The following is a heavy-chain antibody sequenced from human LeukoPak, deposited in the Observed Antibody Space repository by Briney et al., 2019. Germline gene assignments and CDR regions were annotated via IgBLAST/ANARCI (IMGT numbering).Heavy chain of an antibody. V-gene: IGHV1-2*02. J-gene: IGHJ4*02. CDR1: GYTFTGYY. Sequence: GASVKVSCKASGYTFTGYYMHWVRQASGQGLEWMGWINPNSGGTNYAQKFQGRVTMTRNTSISTAYMELSSLRFEDTAVYYCARGLQQWPRDYWGQGTLVTVSS. CDR3: ARGLQQWPRDY. CDR2: INPNSGGT. D-gene: IGHD6-19*01.